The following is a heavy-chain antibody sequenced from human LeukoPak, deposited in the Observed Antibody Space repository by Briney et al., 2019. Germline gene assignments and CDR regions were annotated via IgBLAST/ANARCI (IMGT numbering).Heavy chain of an antibody. CDR2: INSDGSYT. CDR1: GFTFSRYW. D-gene: IGHD2-2*01. CDR3: ARICSTTDCLISA. J-gene: IGHJ1*01. V-gene: IGHV3-74*01. Sequence: GGSLRLSRAASGFTFSRYWMHWVRQAPGKGLVWVSRINSDGSYTSYADFVKGRFTISRDNAKNTVYLQMSSLRAEDTAVYYCARICSTTDCLISAWGQGTLVTVSS.